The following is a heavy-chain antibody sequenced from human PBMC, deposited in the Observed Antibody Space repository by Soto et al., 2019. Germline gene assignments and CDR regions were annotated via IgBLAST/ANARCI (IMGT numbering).Heavy chain of an antibody. J-gene: IGHJ6*02. CDR3: ARTPDSSSSVNYYYYYGMDV. V-gene: IGHV1-69*13. D-gene: IGHD6-6*01. CDR1: GGTFSSYA. CDR2: IIPIFGTA. Sequence: GASVKVSCKASGGTFSSYAISWVRQAPGQGLEWMGGIIPIFGTANYAQKFQGRVTITADESTSTAYTELSSLRSEDTAVYYCARTPDSSSSVNYYYYYGMDVWGQGTTVTVSS.